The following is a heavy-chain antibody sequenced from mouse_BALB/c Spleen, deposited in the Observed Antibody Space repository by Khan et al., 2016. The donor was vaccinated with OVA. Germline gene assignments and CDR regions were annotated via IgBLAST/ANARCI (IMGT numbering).Heavy chain of an antibody. Sequence: QVQLKQSGAELARPGASVKLSCKASGYTFTDFYINWVKQRTGQGLEWIGEINPGSGDIYYNEKFKGKATLTADKSSSTAYMQLRSLTSEDSAVYFCARRNYFGYTFAYWGQGTLVTVSA. J-gene: IGHJ3*01. V-gene: IGHV1-77*01. CDR3: ARRNYFGYTFAY. CDR2: INPGSGDI. CDR1: GYTFTDFY. D-gene: IGHD1-2*01.